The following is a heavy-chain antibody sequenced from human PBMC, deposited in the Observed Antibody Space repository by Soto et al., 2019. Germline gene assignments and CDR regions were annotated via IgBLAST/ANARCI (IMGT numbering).Heavy chain of an antibody. D-gene: IGHD2-15*01. CDR3: ARGDREDTAVVIGVRPGEYGVDV. CDR2: ISYDGGNK. CDR1: GFTFRNYA. V-gene: IGHV3-30-3*01. Sequence: QVQLVESGGGVVQPGRSLRLSCAASGFTFRNYAMHWVRQAPGKGLECVAVISYDGGNKFYRDYVKGRFTISRDNSKNTLYLQINSLRYEDTAVYYCARGDREDTAVVIGVRPGEYGVDVWGQGTTFTVSS. J-gene: IGHJ6*02.